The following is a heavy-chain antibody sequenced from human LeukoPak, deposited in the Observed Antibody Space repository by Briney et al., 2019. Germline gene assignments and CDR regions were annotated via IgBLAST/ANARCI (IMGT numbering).Heavy chain of an antibody. J-gene: IGHJ4*02. CDR1: GGSISSSSYY. CDR2: IYYSGST. Sequence: PSETLSLTCTVSGGSISSSSYYWGWIRQPPGKGLEWIGSIYYSGSTYYNPSLKSRVTISVDTSKNQFSLKLSSVTAADTAVYYCASTTGEYSGYDFDYWGQGTLVAVSS. V-gene: IGHV4-39*01. CDR3: ASTTGEYSGYDFDY. D-gene: IGHD5-12*01.